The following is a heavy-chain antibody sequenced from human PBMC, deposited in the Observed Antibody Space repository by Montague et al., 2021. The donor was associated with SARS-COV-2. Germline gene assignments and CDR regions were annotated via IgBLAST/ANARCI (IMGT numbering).Heavy chain of an antibody. Sequence: SLRLSCAASGFTFSSYAMSWVREAPGKGLEWVSSIIGSGGSSYFAASVKVSFTISRDNSKNTLYLQMDSLRVEDTAIYYCAKNPTIFYLGYFEYWGRGKLVTVS. D-gene: IGHD3-3*02. CDR1: GFTFSSYA. V-gene: IGHV3-23*01. J-gene: IGHJ4*02. CDR2: IIGSGGSS. CDR3: AKNPTIFYLGYFEY.